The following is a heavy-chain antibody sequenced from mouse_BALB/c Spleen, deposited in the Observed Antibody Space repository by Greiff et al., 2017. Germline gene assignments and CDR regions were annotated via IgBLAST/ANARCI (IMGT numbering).Heavy chain of an antibody. J-gene: IGHJ3*01. Sequence: EVKLVESGPELVKPGASVKIPCKASGYTFTDYNMDWVKQSHGKSLEWIGDINPNNGGTIYNQKFKGKATLTVDKSSSTAYMELRSLTSEDTAVYYCASYYGSSYGSWFAYWGQGTLVTVSA. CDR2: INPNNGGT. CDR3: ASYYGSSYGSWFAY. CDR1: GYTFTDYN. D-gene: IGHD1-1*01. V-gene: IGHV1-18*01.